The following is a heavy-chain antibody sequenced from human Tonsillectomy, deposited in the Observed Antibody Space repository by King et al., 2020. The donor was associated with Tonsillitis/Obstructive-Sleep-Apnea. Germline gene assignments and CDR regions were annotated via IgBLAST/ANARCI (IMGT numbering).Heavy chain of an antibody. D-gene: IGHD3-22*01. CDR3: AKVQSGGFYSKDYFDY. V-gene: IGHV3-30*18. CDR2: LSYDATNE. CDR1: GFIFSDFG. Sequence: VQLVESGGGVVQPGRSLRLSCAASGFIFSDFGMHWVRQAPGKGLEWVAGLSYDATNEDYADSVKGRFTISRDNSKNTLFLHMNSLRLEVTAVYHCAKVQSGGFYSKDYFDYWGQGSLVTVSS. J-gene: IGHJ4*02.